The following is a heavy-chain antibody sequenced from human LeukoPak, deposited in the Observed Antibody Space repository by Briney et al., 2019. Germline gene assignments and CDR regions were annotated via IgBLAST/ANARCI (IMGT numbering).Heavy chain of an antibody. V-gene: IGHV4-4*07. D-gene: IGHD3-10*01. CDR2: IYTSGST. Sequence: SETLSLTCTVSGGSISSYYWSWIRQPAGKGLEWIGRIYTSGSTNYNPSLKSRVTMSVDTSKNQFSLKLSSVTAADTAVHYCARGDYYYGSGSYYNYYYGMDVWGQGTTVTVSS. J-gene: IGHJ6*02. CDR1: GGSISSYY. CDR3: ARGDYYYGSGSYYNYYYGMDV.